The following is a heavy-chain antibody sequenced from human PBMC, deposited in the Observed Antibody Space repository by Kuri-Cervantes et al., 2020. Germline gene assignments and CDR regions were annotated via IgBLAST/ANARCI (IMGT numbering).Heavy chain of an antibody. CDR1: GFTFSSFA. J-gene: IGHJ6*03. CDR3: ARALEPYYNYYYMDV. V-gene: IGHV3-30-3*01. CDR2: ISYDGSNT. Sequence: GGSLRLSCAASGFTFSSFAMHWVRQAPGKGLEWVAVISYDGSNTYYAESVKGRFTISRDSSKNTLSLQMNSLRPEDTAVYYCARALEPYYNYYYMDVWGKGTTVTVSS. D-gene: IGHD1-1*01.